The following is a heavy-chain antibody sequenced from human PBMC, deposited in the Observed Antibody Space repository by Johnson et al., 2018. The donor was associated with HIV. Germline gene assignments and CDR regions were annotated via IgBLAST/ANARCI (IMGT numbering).Heavy chain of an antibody. V-gene: IGHV3-30*18. CDR3: AKGGFITGTKDAFDI. D-gene: IGHD1-7*01. J-gene: IGHJ3*02. CDR2: IPYDGSNK. CDR1: GFTFSSYG. Sequence: QVQLMESGGGVVQPGSSLRLSCAASGFTFSSYGMHWVRQAPGKGLEWVAVIPYDGSNKYYADSVKGRFTISRDNSKNTLYLQMNSLRAEDTAVYYCAKGGFITGTKDAFDIWGQGTMVTVSS.